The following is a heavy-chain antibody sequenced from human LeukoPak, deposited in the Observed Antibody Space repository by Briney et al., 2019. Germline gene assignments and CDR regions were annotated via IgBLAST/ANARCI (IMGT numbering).Heavy chain of an antibody. CDR2: ISAYNGNT. D-gene: IGHD3-3*01. Sequence: ASVKVSCKASGYTFTSYGISWVRQAPGQGLEWMGWISAYNGNTNYAQKLQGIVTMTTDTSTSTAYMELRSLRSDDTAVYYCARGSYGVVKNWFDPWGQGTLVTVSS. J-gene: IGHJ5*02. CDR1: GYTFTSYG. CDR3: ARGSYGVVKNWFDP. V-gene: IGHV1-18*01.